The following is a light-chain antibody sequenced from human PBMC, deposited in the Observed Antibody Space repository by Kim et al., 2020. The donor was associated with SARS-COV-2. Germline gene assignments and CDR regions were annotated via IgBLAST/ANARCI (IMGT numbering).Light chain of an antibody. CDR1: ALPKQY. Sequence: SYELTQPPSVSVSPGQTARITCSGDALPKQYAYWYQQKPGQAPVLVIYKDSERPSGIPERFSGSSSGTTVTLTISGVQAEDEADYYCQSADSSGTLVVF. V-gene: IGLV3-25*03. J-gene: IGLJ2*01. CDR2: KDS. CDR3: QSADSSGTLVV.